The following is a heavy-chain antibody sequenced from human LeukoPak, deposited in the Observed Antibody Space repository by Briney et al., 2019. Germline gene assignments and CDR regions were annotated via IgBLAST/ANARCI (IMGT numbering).Heavy chain of an antibody. CDR3: ARDGYGDYLEYFDS. J-gene: IGHJ4*02. CDR2: INPNSGGT. V-gene: IGHV1-2*02. D-gene: IGHD4-17*01. Sequence: ASVKVSCKASGYTFTGYYMHWVRQAPGQGLEWMGWINPNSGGTNYAQKFQGGVTMTRDMSISTAYMELSRLRSDDTAVYYCARDGYGDYLEYFDSWGQGTLVTVSS. CDR1: GYTFTGYY.